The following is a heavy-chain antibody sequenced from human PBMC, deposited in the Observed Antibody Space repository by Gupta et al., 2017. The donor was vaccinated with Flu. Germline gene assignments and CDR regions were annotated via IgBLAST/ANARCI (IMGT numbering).Heavy chain of an antibody. Sequence: EVQLLESGGGLVQPGGSLRLSCATSGLSFSNYAMSWVRQAPGKGLEWVSAISGSGDRIYHADSVKGRFTISRDNSKNTLYLQMNSLRDEDTAVYYCAKGGISLVRGSFDYWGQGTLVTVSS. CDR2: ISGSGDRI. V-gene: IGHV3-23*01. J-gene: IGHJ4*02. D-gene: IGHD3-10*01. CDR1: GLSFSNYA. CDR3: AKGGISLVRGSFDY.